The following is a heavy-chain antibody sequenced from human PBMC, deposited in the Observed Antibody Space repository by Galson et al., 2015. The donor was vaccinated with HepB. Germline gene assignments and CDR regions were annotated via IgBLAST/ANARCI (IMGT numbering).Heavy chain of an antibody. Sequence: SVKVSCKASGGTFSSYAISWVRQAPGQGLEWMGGIIPIFGTANYAQKFQGRVTITADESTSTAYMELSSLRSEDTAVYYCASSAAGLLMAFDIWGQGTMVTVSS. CDR2: IIPIFGTA. V-gene: IGHV1-69*13. J-gene: IGHJ3*02. D-gene: IGHD6-13*01. CDR3: ASSAAGLLMAFDI. CDR1: GGTFSSYA.